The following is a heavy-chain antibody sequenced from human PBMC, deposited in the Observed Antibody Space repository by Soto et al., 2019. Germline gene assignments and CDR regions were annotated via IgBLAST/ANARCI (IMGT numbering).Heavy chain of an antibody. V-gene: IGHV3-23*01. Sequence: PGGALRLSCAASGFTFSSCGMTWVRQAPGKGLEWVSVISGSSDIIYYADSVKGRFTISRDNSKNTLYLQVNSLRAEDTAVYYCAKGPYSSGGYSGMDVWGQGTTVTVSS. D-gene: IGHD3-22*01. CDR1: GFTFSSCG. J-gene: IGHJ6*02. CDR2: ISGSSDII. CDR3: AKGPYSSGGYSGMDV.